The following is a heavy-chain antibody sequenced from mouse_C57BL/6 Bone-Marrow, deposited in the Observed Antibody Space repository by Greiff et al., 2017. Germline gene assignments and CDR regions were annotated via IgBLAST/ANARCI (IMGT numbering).Heavy chain of an antibody. V-gene: IGHV5-6*01. CDR3: ARQGYYYAMDY. J-gene: IGHJ4*01. CDR1: GFTFSSYG. CDR2: ISSGGSYP. Sequence: EVKLMESGGDLVKPGGSLTLSCAASGFTFSSYGMSWFRRTPAKRLEWVATISSGGSYPYYPDSVKGRFTISRDNAKNTLYLQMSSLKSEDTAMYYCARQGYYYAMDYWGQGTSVTVSS.